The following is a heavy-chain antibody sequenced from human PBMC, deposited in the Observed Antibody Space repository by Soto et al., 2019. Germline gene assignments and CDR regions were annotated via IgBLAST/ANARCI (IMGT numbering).Heavy chain of an antibody. J-gene: IGHJ6*02. CDR1: GGSISSYY. Sequence: SETLSLTCTVSGGSISSYYWSWIRQPPGKGLEWIGYIYYSGSTNYNPSLKSRVTISVDTSKNQFSLKLSSVTAADTAVYYCARAGGEIYDILTGPMGMDVWGQGTTVTVSS. CDR3: ARAGGEIYDILTGPMGMDV. V-gene: IGHV4-59*01. CDR2: IYYSGST. D-gene: IGHD3-9*01.